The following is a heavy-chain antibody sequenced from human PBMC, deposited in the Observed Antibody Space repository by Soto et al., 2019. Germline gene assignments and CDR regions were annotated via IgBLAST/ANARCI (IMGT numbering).Heavy chain of an antibody. CDR2: IYYSGST. J-gene: IGHJ4*02. D-gene: IGHD2-15*01. CDR3: AGVDSRADRYYFDY. V-gene: IGHV4-59*01. Sequence: PSETLSLTCTVSGGSISSYYWSWIRQPPGKGLEWIGYIYYSGSTNYNPSLKSRVTISVDTSKNQFSLKLSSVTAADTAVYYCAGVDSRADRYYFDYWGQGTLVTVSS. CDR1: GGSISSYY.